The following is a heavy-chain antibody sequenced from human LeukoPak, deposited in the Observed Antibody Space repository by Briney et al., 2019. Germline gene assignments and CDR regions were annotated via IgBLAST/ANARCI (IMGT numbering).Heavy chain of an antibody. V-gene: IGHV1-69*05. CDR1: GGTFASYA. J-gene: IGHJ4*02. CDR3: ARVSTEVDTAMAVFDY. D-gene: IGHD5-18*01. Sequence: SVKVSCKASGGTFASYAISWVRQAPGQGLEWMGRIIPIFGTVNYAQKFQGRVTMTTDESTSTAYMELSSLRSEDTAVYYCARVSTEVDTAMAVFDYWGQGTPVTVSS. CDR2: IIPIFGTV.